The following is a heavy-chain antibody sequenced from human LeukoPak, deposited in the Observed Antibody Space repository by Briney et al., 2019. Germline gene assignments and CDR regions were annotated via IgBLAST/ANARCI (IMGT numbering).Heavy chain of an antibody. CDR2: INPNSGGT. Sequence: ASVTVSCKASAYTFTGYYIHWVRQAPGQGLEWMGWINPNSGGTNYAQKFQDRVTMTRDTSISTAYMELSWLRSDDTAVYYCARDSPLAHWGQGTLVTVSS. CDR3: ARDSPLAH. CDR1: AYTFTGYY. J-gene: IGHJ4*02. V-gene: IGHV1-2*02.